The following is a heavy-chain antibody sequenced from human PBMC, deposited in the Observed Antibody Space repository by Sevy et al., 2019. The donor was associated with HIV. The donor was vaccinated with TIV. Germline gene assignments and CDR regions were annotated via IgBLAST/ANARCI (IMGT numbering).Heavy chain of an antibody. D-gene: IGHD3-16*01. CDR3: ARDLPHLLPWELSRGSDS. CDR1: GFPFNDHA. Sequence: GGSLRLSCAASGFPFNDHAMHWVRQVPGKGLEWVSGISWNSRNIGYADPVKGRFTISRDNSKNTVYLQMNSLRADDTAVYYCARDLPHLLPWELSRGSDSWGQGTLVTVSS. J-gene: IGHJ4*02. CDR2: ISWNSRNI. V-gene: IGHV3-9*01.